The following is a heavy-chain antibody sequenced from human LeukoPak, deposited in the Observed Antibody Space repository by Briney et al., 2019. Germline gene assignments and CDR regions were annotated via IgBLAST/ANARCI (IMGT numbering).Heavy chain of an antibody. CDR1: GFTFSSYG. D-gene: IGHD3-10*01. J-gene: IGHJ4*02. Sequence: PGGSLRLSCAASGFTFSSYGMHWVRQAPGKGLEWVAVISYDGSNKYYADSVKGRFTISRDNSKNTLYLQMNSLRAEDTAVYYCARPGRGSGSYVYFDYWGQGTLVTVSS. CDR3: ARPGRGSGSYVYFDY. V-gene: IGHV3-30*03. CDR2: ISYDGSNK.